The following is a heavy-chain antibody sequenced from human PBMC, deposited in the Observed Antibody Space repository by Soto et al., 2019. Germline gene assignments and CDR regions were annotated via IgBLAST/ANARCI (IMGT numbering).Heavy chain of an antibody. V-gene: IGHV3-9*01. D-gene: IGHD6-19*01. CDR2: ITWNSGRM. Sequence: GGSLRLSCAVSGFTFDDYAMHWVRQAPGKGLEWVSGITWNSGRMGYADSVKGRFTISRDNAKNSLFLQMNSLRAEDTALYFCVKDYMKFSSGFYGFDIWGQGTMVTVSS. CDR3: VKDYMKFSSGFYGFDI. CDR1: GFTFDDYA. J-gene: IGHJ3*02.